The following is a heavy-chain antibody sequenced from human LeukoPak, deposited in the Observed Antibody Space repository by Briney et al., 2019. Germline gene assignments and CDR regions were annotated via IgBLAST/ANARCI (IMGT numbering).Heavy chain of an antibody. J-gene: IGHJ4*02. Sequence: PGRSLRLSCAASGFTFSSYGMHWVRQPPAKGLEGVAVISYDGSNKYYADSVKGRFTISRDNSQNTLYLQINRLRAEDTAVYYCAKDFIDIVVVPAAMFDYGGQGTLVTVSS. CDR1: GFTFSSYG. CDR2: ISYDGSNK. CDR3: AKDFIDIVVVPAAMFDY. D-gene: IGHD2-2*01. V-gene: IGHV3-30*18.